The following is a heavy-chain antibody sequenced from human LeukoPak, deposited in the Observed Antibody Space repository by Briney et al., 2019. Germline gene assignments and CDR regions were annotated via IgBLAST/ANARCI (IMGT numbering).Heavy chain of an antibody. J-gene: IGHJ3*02. CDR1: GGSISSGGYS. V-gene: IGHV4-30-4*07. Sequence: SETLSLTCGVSGGSISSGGYSWGWVRQPPGRGLEWLGYMFYTGSTYYNPSLKSQVTISVDTSKNQFSLKLSSVTAADTAVYYCARGTYTMTTDAFDIWGQGTMVTVSS. D-gene: IGHD2-2*02. CDR2: MFYTGST. CDR3: ARGTYTMTTDAFDI.